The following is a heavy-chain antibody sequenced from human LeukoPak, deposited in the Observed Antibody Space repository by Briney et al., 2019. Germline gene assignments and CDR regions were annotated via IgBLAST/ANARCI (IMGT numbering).Heavy chain of an antibody. V-gene: IGHV4-38-2*02. J-gene: IGHJ4*02. CDR1: GGSISSGYY. D-gene: IGHD3-3*01. CDR3: ARDRYYDFWSGYLGNFDY. CDR2: IYHSGST. Sequence: PSETLSLTCTVSGGSISSGYYWGWIRQPPGKGLEWIGSIYHSGSTYYNPSLKSRVTISVDTSKNQFSLKLSSVTAADTAVYYCARDRYYDFWSGYLGNFDYWGQGTLVTVSS.